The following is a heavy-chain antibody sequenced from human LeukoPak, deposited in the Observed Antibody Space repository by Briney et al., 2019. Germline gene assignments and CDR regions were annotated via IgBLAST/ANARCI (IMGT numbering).Heavy chain of an antibody. CDR1: GGSFSGYY. V-gene: IGHV4-34*01. CDR2: INHSGST. J-gene: IGHJ6*03. CDR3: ARHLPKIGGFDWSLFYYYYYMDV. D-gene: IGHD3-9*01. Sequence: SETLSLTCAVYGGSFSGYYWSWIRQPPGKGLEWIGEINHSGSTNYNPSLKSRVTISVDTSKNQFSLKLSSVTAADTAVYYCARHLPKIGGFDWSLFYYYYYMDVWGKGTTVTISS.